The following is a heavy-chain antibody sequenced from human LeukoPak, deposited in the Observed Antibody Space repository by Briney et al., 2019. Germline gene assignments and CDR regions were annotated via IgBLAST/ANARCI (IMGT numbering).Heavy chain of an antibody. Sequence: SQTLFLTCTVSGGSISSGGYSWSWIRQPPGKGLEWIGYIYHSGSTYYNPSLKSRVTISVDKSKNQFSLKLSSVTAADTAVYYCARARDHYYDSSGYDYWGQGTLVTVSS. CDR2: IYHSGST. V-gene: IGHV4-30-2*01. D-gene: IGHD3-22*01. CDR3: ARARDHYYDSSGYDY. J-gene: IGHJ4*02. CDR1: GGSISSGGYS.